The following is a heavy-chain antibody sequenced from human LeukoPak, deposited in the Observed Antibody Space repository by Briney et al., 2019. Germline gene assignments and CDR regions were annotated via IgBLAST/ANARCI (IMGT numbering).Heavy chain of an antibody. CDR3: TTEVGATAKG. J-gene: IGHJ4*02. D-gene: IGHD1-26*01. CDR1: GFNVSNAW. Sequence: PGGSLRLSCAASGFNVSNAWMIWVRQAPGKGLEWVGRIKTKSEGGTTDCAAPVKGRFTISRDDSKNTLYLQMNSLKSEDTGVYYCTTEVGATAKGWGQGTLVTVSS. V-gene: IGHV3-15*01. CDR2: IKTKSEGGTT.